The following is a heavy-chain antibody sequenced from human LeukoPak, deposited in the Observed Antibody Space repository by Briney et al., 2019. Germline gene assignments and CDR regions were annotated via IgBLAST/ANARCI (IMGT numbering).Heavy chain of an antibody. J-gene: IGHJ6*03. Sequence: KPSETLSLTCAVYGGSFSGYYWGWIRQPPGKGLEWIGSIYYSGSTYYNPSLKSRVTISVDTSKNQFSLKLSSVTAADTAVYYCGRAAGYNYYMDVWGKGTTVTISS. D-gene: IGHD6-13*01. CDR3: GRAAGYNYYMDV. V-gene: IGHV4-39*01. CDR1: GGSFSGYY. CDR2: IYYSGST.